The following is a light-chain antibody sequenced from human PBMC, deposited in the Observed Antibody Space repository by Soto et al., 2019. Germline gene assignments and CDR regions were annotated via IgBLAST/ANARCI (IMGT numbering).Light chain of an antibody. CDR1: QPISSW. CDR2: PAS. CDR3: DHGNYDPPS. V-gene: IGKV1-12*01. Sequence: DIHMTHAPSSISTSFGDRVTITCRASQPISSWLAWYQQVPGQAPYLLIYPASTVQSGVPSRFSGRGSGTDFTLTIKSLQEEHVANYCCDHGNYDPPSFGEGTKVDIK. J-gene: IGKJ1*01.